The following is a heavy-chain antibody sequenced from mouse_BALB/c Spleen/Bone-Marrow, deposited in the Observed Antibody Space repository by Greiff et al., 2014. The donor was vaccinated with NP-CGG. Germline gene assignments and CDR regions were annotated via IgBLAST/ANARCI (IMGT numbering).Heavy chain of an antibody. CDR1: GYTFTSSW. CDR3: ANYYGSSSY. J-gene: IGHJ2*01. Sequence: VQLQQSGSVLVRPGASVKLSCKASGYTFTSSWMHWAKQRPGQGLEWIGEIHPNSGNTNYNEKFKGKATLTVDTSSSTAYVDLNSLTSEDSAVYYCANYYGSSSYWGQGTTLTVSS. CDR2: IHPNSGNT. D-gene: IGHD1-1*01. V-gene: IGHV1S130*01.